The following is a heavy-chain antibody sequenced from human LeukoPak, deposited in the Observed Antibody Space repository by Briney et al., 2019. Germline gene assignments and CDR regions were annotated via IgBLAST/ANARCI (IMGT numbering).Heavy chain of an antibody. CDR2: INWNGGST. J-gene: IGHJ3*02. V-gene: IGHV3-20*04. CDR3: ARDPIAAQGRAFDI. Sequence: PGGSLRLSCAASGFTFDDYGMSWVRQAPGKGLEWVSGINWNGGSTGYADSVKGRFTISRDNAKNSLYLQMNSLRAEDTALYYCARDPIAAQGRAFDIWGQGTMVTVSS. D-gene: IGHD6-25*01. CDR1: GFTFDDYG.